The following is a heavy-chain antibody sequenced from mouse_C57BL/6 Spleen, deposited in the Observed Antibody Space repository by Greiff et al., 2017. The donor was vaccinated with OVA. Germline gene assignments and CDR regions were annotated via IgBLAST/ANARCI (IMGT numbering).Heavy chain of an antibody. J-gene: IGHJ4*01. Sequence: VQLQQPGAELVKPGASVKLSCKASGYTFTSYWMQWVKQRPGQGLEWIGEIDPSDSYTNYNQKFKGKATLTVDTSSSTAYMQLSSLTSEDSAVYYCARLWDYYGSSYAMDYWGQGTSVTVSS. CDR1: GYTFTSYW. V-gene: IGHV1-50*01. CDR3: ARLWDYYGSSYAMDY. CDR2: IDPSDSYT. D-gene: IGHD1-1*01.